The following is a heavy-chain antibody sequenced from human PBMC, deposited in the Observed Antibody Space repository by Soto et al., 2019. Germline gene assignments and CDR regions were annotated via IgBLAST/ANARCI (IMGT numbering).Heavy chain of an antibody. CDR3: ARDSWKFVDQYHFDF. D-gene: IGHD1-26*01. Sequence: GESLNISCKGSGYSFTTYWIGWVRQMPGKGLEWMGIIYPGDSDTRYSPSFPGQVTISADNSISTAYMQWGSLKASDTAMYYCARDSWKFVDQYHFDFWGQGTLVTVSS. CDR1: GYSFTTYW. V-gene: IGHV5-51*01. CDR2: IYPGDSDT. J-gene: IGHJ4*02.